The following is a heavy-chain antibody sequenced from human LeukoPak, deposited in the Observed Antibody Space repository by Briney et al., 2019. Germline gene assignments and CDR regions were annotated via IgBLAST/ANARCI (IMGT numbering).Heavy chain of an antibody. CDR1: GFTFSSYS. J-gene: IGHJ4*02. CDR3: AREVLGDYDYVWGSYRPTGSFDY. CDR2: ISSSSSYI. V-gene: IGHV3-21*01. D-gene: IGHD3-16*02. Sequence: GGSLRLSCAASGFTFSSYSMNWVRQAPGKGLEWVSSISSSSSYIYYADSVKGRFTISRDNAKNSLYLQMNSLRAEDTAVYYCAREVLGDYDYVWGSYRPTGSFDYWGQGTLVNVSS.